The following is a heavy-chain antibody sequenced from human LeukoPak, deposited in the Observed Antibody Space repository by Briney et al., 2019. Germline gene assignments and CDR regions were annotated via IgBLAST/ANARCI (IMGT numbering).Heavy chain of an antibody. CDR1: GYTFTSYD. V-gene: IGHV1-8*01. J-gene: IGHJ4*02. CDR2: MNPNSGNT. Sequence: ASVKVSCKASGYTFTSYDINWVRQATGQGLEWMGWMNPNSGNTGYAQKFQGRVIMTRNTSISTAYMELSSLRSEDTAVYYCARQAVAGTGFDYWGQGTLVTVSS. CDR3: ARQAVAGTGFDY. D-gene: IGHD6-19*01.